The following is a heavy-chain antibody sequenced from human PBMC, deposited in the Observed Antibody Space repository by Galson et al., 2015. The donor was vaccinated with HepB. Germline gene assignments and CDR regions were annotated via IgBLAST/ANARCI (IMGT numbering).Heavy chain of an antibody. D-gene: IGHD3-16*01. Sequence: QSGAEVKKPGESLKISCKGSGYSFDSYWIAWVRQMPGKGLEWMGIIYPDDSETRYSPSFQGHVTMSVDKSTRTAYLQWSGLEASDTATYYCARRADYYDGRGLLNWIDPWGQGTRVTVSS. CDR1: GYSFDSYW. CDR2: IYPDDSET. CDR3: ARRADYYDGRGLLNWIDP. V-gene: IGHV5-51*03. J-gene: IGHJ5*02.